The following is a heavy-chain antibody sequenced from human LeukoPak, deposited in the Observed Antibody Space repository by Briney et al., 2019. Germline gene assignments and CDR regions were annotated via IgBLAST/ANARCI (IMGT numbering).Heavy chain of an antibody. CDR1: GYTFTGYY. CDR2: INPNSGGT. CDR3: ARDSVPAEYNWFGP. D-gene: IGHD2-2*01. V-gene: IGHV1-2*02. Sequence: ASVKVSCKASGYTFTGYYMHWVRQAPGQGLEWMGWINPNSGGTNYAQKFQGRVTMTRDTSISTAYMELSRLRSDDTAVYYCARDSVPAEYNWFGPWGQGTLVTVSS. J-gene: IGHJ5*02.